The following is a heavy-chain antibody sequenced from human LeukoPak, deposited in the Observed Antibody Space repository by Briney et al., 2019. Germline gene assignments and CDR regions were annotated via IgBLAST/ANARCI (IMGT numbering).Heavy chain of an antibody. CDR2: IYYSGST. D-gene: IGHD6-19*01. J-gene: IGHJ3*02. CDR3: ARGLYSSGWYDAFDI. CDR1: GGSISSFY. V-gene: IGHV4-59*01. Sequence: PSETLSLTCTASGGSISSFYWSWIRQPPGKGLEWIGFIYYSGSTNYNPSLESRVTISVDTSKNQFSLKLSSVTAADMAVYYCARGLYSSGWYDAFDIWGQGTMVIVSS.